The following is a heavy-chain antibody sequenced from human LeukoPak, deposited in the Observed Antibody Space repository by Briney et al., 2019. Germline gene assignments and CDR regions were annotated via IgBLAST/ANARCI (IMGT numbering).Heavy chain of an antibody. V-gene: IGHV3-33*01. Sequence: GGSLRLSCAASGFTFSSYGMHWVRQAPGKGLEWVAVIWYDGSNKYYADSVKGRFTISRDNSKNTLHLQMNSLRAEDTAVYYCARDPTPVYNWNPGVVYGMDVWGQGTTVTVSS. CDR1: GFTFSSYG. J-gene: IGHJ6*02. CDR2: IWYDGSNK. CDR3: ARDPTPVYNWNPGVVYGMDV. D-gene: IGHD1-20*01.